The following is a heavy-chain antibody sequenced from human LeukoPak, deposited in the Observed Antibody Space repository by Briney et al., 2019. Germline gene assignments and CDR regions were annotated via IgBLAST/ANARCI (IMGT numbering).Heavy chain of an antibody. CDR2: INPNGGGT. J-gene: IGHJ5*02. V-gene: IGHV1-2*02. CDR1: VYTFTGYY. CDR3: ARDSYSGSYYH. Sequence: ASVKVSCKASVYTFTGYYMHWVRQAPGQGLEWMGWINPNGGGTNYAQQFQGRVTMTSDTSISTAYMELSSLRSDDTAVYYCARDSYSGSYYHWGQGTLVTVSS. D-gene: IGHD1-26*01.